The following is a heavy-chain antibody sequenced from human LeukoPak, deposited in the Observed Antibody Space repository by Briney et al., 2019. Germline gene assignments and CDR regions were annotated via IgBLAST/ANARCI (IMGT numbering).Heavy chain of an antibody. J-gene: IGHJ4*02. CDR3: ARDVLGSSWYDY. Sequence: GGSLRLSCAASGFTFSSYGMNWVRQAPGKGLEWVSSISSSSSYIYYADSVKGRFTISRDNAKNSLYLQMNSLRAEDTAVYYCARDVLGSSWYDYWGQGTLVTVSS. V-gene: IGHV3-21*01. D-gene: IGHD6-13*01. CDR1: GFTFSSYG. CDR2: ISSSSSYI.